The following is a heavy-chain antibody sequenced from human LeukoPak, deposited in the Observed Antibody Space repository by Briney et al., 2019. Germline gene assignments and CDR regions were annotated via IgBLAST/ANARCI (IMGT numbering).Heavy chain of an antibody. CDR2: IREDGSEK. Sequence: PGGSLRLSCAASGFIFNSHWMSWVRKAPGKGLEWVANIREDGSEKYYVDSVKGRFTISRDNAKNSLFLQMNSLRADDTAVYYCARDSRYSRGVGDFDYWGQGTLVIVSS. V-gene: IGHV3-7*03. J-gene: IGHJ4*02. CDR3: ARDSRYSRGVGDFDY. CDR1: GFIFNSHW. D-gene: IGHD5-18*01.